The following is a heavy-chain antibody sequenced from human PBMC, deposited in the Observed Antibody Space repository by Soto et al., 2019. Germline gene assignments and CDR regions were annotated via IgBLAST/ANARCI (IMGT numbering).Heavy chain of an antibody. J-gene: IGHJ4*02. V-gene: IGHV1-46*03. Sequence: APVEVSSKAPRDTLASIYIHWPRQAPGQGLEWMGIINPNGGSTNYAHNFQGRVTITRDTSTSTVYMDLSSLRSEDTAVYYCARVLGSGDYWGQGTLVTVSS. CDR3: ARVLGSGDY. CDR2: INPNGGST. CDR1: RDTLASIY. D-gene: IGHD6-25*01.